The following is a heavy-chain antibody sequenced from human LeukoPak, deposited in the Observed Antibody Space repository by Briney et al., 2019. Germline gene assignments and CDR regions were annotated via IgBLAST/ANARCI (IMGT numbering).Heavy chain of an antibody. CDR3: ATGESYAGFDY. V-gene: IGHV4-59*01. D-gene: IGHD3-10*01. CDR1: GGSISTYY. Sequence: KPSETLSLTCTVSGGSISTYYWSWIRQPPGKGLEWIGYIYYSGSTNYNPSLKSRVTISVDTSKNQFSLKLSSVTAADTAVYYCATGESYAGFDYWGQGTLVTVSS. CDR2: IYYSGST. J-gene: IGHJ4*02.